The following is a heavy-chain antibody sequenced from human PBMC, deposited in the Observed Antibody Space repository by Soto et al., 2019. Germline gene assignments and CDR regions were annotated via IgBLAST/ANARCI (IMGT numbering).Heavy chain of an antibody. J-gene: IGHJ6*02. CDR3: ARGGYSGYLMGYYSYGMDV. CDR1: GYTFTSYD. V-gene: IGHV1-8*01. Sequence: QVQLVQSGAEVKKPGASVKVSCKASGYTFTSYDINWVRQATGQGLEWMGWMNPNSGNTGYAQKFQGRVTMTRNTSISTAYMELSSLRSEDTAVYYCARGGYSGYLMGYYSYGMDVWGQGTTVTVSS. CDR2: MNPNSGNT. D-gene: IGHD5-12*01.